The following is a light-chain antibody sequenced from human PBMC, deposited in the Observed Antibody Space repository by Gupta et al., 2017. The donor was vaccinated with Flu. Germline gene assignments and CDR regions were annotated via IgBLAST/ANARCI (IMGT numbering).Light chain of an antibody. Sequence: SSELTPDPALSVALGQTVRIPCPGASLRSYYASWYPQTPGPAPVLVIYGKNKRHSGSPERVSGSSSGNTAAVTITGAQAEEEANDYCNSRDSRGNNPGVFGGGTKLTVL. J-gene: IGLJ2*01. CDR2: GKN. V-gene: IGLV3-19*01. CDR3: NSRDSRGNNPGV. CDR1: SLRSYY.